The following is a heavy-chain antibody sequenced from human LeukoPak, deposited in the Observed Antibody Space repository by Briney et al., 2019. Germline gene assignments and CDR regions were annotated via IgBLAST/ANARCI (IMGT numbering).Heavy chain of an antibody. D-gene: IGHD2-2*01. V-gene: IGHV3-23*01. CDR1: GFTFNNYA. CDR2: ISGSGGST. CDR3: AKDCSSTSCPTSDY. Sequence: PGGSLRLSCAASGFTFNNYAMSWVRQAPGRGLEWVSAISGSGGSTYYADSVKGRFTISRDNSKNTLYLQMNSLRAEDTAVYYCAKDCSSTSCPTSDYWGQGTLVTVSS. J-gene: IGHJ4*02.